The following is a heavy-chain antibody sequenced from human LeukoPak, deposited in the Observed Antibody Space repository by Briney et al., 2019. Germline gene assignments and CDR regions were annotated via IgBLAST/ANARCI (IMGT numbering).Heavy chain of an antibody. CDR2: ISGSGGST. CDR1: GFTFSSYA. D-gene: IGHD2-21*02. J-gene: IGHJ4*02. CDR3: AKSPQLAYCGGDCPPEYYFDY. V-gene: IGHV3-23*01. Sequence: GGSLRLSCAASGFTFSSYAMSWVRQAPGKGLEWVSAISGSGGSTYYADSVKGRFTISRDNSKNTLYLQMNSLRAEDTAVYYRAKSPQLAYCGGDCPPEYYFDYWGQGTLVTVSS.